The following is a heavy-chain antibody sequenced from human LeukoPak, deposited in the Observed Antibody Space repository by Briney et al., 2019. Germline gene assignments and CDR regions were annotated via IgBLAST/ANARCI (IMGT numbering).Heavy chain of an antibody. CDR3: ARGVRDGYSFGFYFDY. CDR2: INRDGSST. V-gene: IGHV3-74*01. Sequence: ETLPLTCAVYGGSFSGYYWMHWVRQAPGKGLVWVSRINRDGSSTIYADSVKGRFTISRDNAKNTLYLQMNSLRAEDTAVYYCARGVRDGYSFGFYFDYWGQGALVTVSS. CDR1: GGSFSGYYW. D-gene: IGHD5-12*01. J-gene: IGHJ4*02.